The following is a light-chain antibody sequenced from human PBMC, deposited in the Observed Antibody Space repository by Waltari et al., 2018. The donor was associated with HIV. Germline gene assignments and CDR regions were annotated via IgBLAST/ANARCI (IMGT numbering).Light chain of an antibody. CDR1: SGTVTSGHC. V-gene: IGLV7-46*01. CDR3: LLSCNGVVV. J-gene: IGLJ2*01. CDR2: DTS. Sequence: QAVVTQEPSLTVSPGGTVTLTCSSSSGTVTSGHCPYWFQRRHGQPPKALIEDTSRIHSCTPALFSGSLRGGKSALILSGAQFEDEAYYFCLLSCNGVVVFGGGTTVTVL.